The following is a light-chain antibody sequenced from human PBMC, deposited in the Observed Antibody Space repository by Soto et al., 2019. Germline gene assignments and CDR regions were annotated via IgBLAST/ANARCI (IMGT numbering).Light chain of an antibody. CDR1: SSDVGGYNY. CDR2: DVS. V-gene: IGLV2-14*01. J-gene: IGLJ1*01. Sequence: QSALTQPASVSGSPGQSITISCTGTSSDVGGYNYVSWYQQHPGKAPKFMIYDVSNRLSGVSNRFSGSKSGNTASLTISGLQAEDEADYYCSSYTTSNTRQIVFGTGTKVTVL. CDR3: SSYTTSNTRQIV.